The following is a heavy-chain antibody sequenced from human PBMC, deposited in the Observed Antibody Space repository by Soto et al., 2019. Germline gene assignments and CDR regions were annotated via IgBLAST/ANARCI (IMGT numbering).Heavy chain of an antibody. CDR3: ARHPTSVEVLDY. J-gene: IGHJ4*02. V-gene: IGHV3-30-3*01. D-gene: IGHD2-2*01. CDR1: GFTFSSYA. Sequence: QVQLVASGGGVVQPGRSLRLSCAASGFTFSSYAMHWVRQAPGKGLEWVAVISYDGSNKYYADSVKGRFTISRDTSMNTLYLQMNSMRAEDTSVYYYARHPTSVEVLDYWGQGTLVTVSS. CDR2: ISYDGSNK.